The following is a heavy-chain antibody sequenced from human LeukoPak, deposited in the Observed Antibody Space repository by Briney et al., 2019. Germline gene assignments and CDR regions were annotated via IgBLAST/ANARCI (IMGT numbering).Heavy chain of an antibody. D-gene: IGHD4-23*01. Sequence: GGSLRLSCAASGFTFSSYWMSWVRQAPGKGLEWVSSISSSSSYIYYADSVKGRFTISRDNAKNSLYLQMNSLRAEDTAVYYCARDQTPVAFDIWGQGTVVTVSS. V-gene: IGHV3-21*01. CDR2: ISSSSSYI. CDR1: GFTFSSYW. CDR3: ARDQTPVAFDI. J-gene: IGHJ3*02.